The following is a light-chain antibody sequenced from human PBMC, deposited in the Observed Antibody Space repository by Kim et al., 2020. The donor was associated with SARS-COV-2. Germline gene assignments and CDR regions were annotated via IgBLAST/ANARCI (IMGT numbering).Light chain of an antibody. Sequence: SPGERATSSCRASQNIDNVFLTWYQQKPGQTPRLLIYDTSIRATGISDRFSGSGSGTDFTLTISRVEPEDFAVYHCQHYGYSPPYSFGQGTKLEI. V-gene: IGKV3-20*01. J-gene: IGKJ2*03. CDR3: QHYGYSPPYS. CDR2: DTS. CDR1: QNIDNVF.